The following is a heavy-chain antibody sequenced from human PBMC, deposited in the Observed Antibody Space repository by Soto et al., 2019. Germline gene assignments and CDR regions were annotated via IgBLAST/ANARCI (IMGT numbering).Heavy chain of an antibody. Sequence: QIHLQESGSGLVKPSQTLSLTCAVSGYSISSGAYYWSWIRQPQGKGLEWIGYIFHNGGTYYNPSLESRITISLDRSKNQFSLKVSAVTAADTALYYCARLDGYNSCDFWGQGTLVTVSS. CDR2: IFHNGGT. CDR3: ARLDGYNSCDF. V-gene: IGHV4-30-2*01. D-gene: IGHD5-12*01. CDR1: GYSISSGAYY. J-gene: IGHJ4*02.